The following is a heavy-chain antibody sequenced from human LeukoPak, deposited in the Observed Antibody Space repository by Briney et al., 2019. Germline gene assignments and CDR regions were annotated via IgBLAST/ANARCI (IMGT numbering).Heavy chain of an antibody. J-gene: IGHJ5*02. CDR2: ISAYNGNT. Sequence: GASVKVSCKASGYTFTSYYMHWVRQAPGQGLEWMGWISAYNGNTNYAQKLQGRVTMTTDTSTSTAYMELRSLRSDDTAVYYCARAEKLLAYCGGGCQDNWFDPWGQGTLVTVSS. CDR3: ARAEKLLAYCGGGCQDNWFDP. D-gene: IGHD2-21*02. V-gene: IGHV1-18*04. CDR1: GYTFTSYY.